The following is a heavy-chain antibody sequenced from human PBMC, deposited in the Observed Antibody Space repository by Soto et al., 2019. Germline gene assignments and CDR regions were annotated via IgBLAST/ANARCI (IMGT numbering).Heavy chain of an antibody. CDR2: VKDGGHT. V-gene: IGHV4-34*01. CDR1: GGSLSGYY. CDR3: ASGPEGVVATH. Sequence: QVQLQQWGAGLLKPSETLFLNCAVNGGSLSGYYWSWIRQPPGKGLEWIGEVKDGGHTNYSPSLRGRATISAASSNTLCSRRLNSVTAADTGVYHCASGPEGVVATHWDQGSLVTVSS. D-gene: IGHD1-26*01. J-gene: IGHJ1*01.